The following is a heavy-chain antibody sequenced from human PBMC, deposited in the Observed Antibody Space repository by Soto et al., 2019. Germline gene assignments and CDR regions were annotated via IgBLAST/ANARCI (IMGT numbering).Heavy chain of an antibody. V-gene: IGHV6-1*01. J-gene: IGHJ6*02. Sequence: SQTLSLTCAISGDSVSSNSAAWNWIRQSLSRGLEWLGRTYYRSKWYNDYAVSVKSRITINPDTSKNQFSLQLNSVTPEDTAVYYCARGGRDGYAGYYYYGMDVWGQGTTVTVSS. CDR3: ARGGRDGYAGYYYYGMDV. CDR1: GDSVSSNSAA. CDR2: TYYRSKWYN. D-gene: IGHD5-12*01.